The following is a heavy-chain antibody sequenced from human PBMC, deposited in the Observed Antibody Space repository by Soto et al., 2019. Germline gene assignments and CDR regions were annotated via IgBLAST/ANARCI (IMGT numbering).Heavy chain of an antibody. D-gene: IGHD3-3*01. CDR2: IYPGDSDT. V-gene: IGHV5-51*01. CDR1: GYSFTSYW. CDR3: ARHSPYYDWRYPYYYYGMDV. Sequence: PGESLKISCKGSGYSFTSYWIGWVRQMPGKGLEWMGIIYPGDSDTRYSPSFQGQVTISADKSISTAYLQWSSLKASDTAMYYCARHSPYYDWRYPYYYYGMDVWGQGTTVTVSS. J-gene: IGHJ6*02.